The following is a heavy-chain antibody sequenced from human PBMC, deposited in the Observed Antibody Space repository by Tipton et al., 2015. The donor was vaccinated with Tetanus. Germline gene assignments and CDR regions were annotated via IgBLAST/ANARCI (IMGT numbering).Heavy chain of an antibody. Sequence: TLSLTCTVSGGSISSSSYYWGWTRQPPGKGLEWIGSAYYSGSTYYNPSLKSRVTISVDTSKNQFSLELSSVTVADTAVYYCARHSSLKALNYWGQGTLVTASS. J-gene: IGHJ4*02. CDR3: ARHSSLKALNY. V-gene: IGHV4-39*01. D-gene: IGHD3-9*01. CDR1: GGSISSSSYY. CDR2: AYYSGST.